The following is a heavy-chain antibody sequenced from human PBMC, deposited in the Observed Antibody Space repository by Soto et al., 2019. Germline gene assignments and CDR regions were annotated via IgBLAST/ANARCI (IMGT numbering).Heavy chain of an antibody. D-gene: IGHD2-15*01. CDR1: GYSFTRYA. CDR3: AGTPELLKIYYYNGIDV. J-gene: IGHJ6*02. V-gene: IGHV1-3*04. Sequence: SGKISCKAWGYSFTRYAIHCVRQAPAQKIERMGWINTSNGKTKYSQKSQCRVTITRDTSASTAYMELSSLRSEDTAVYYCAGTPELLKIYYYNGIDVLAQRTTVTIS. CDR2: INTSNGKT.